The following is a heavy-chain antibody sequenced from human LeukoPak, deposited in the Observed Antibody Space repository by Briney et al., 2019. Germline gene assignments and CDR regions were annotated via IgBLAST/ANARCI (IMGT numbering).Heavy chain of an antibody. Sequence: GECLKISCNSSGYIYTSYWIGWVRQMPGKGLGWMGIIYPDDSNTIYGPSFQGQVTISADKSINTAYLEWSSLKASDTAIYYCARQGAAGKYYYYYMDVWGKGTTVTVSS. CDR2: IYPDDSNT. D-gene: IGHD6-13*01. V-gene: IGHV5-51*01. J-gene: IGHJ6*03. CDR3: ARQGAAGKYYYYYMDV. CDR1: GYIYTSYW.